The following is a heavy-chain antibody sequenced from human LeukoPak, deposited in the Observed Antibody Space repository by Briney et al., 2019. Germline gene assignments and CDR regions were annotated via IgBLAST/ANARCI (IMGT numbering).Heavy chain of an antibody. J-gene: IGHJ4*02. Sequence: PGGSLRLSCAASGFTFSNAWMSWVRQPPGKGLEWIGEIYQSGSTNYNPSLKSRVTISVDKSKNEFSLKLTSVTAADTAVYYCARDKGVCSGGNCYSAFDYWGQGTLVTVSS. CDR2: IYQSGST. CDR1: GFTFSNAW. D-gene: IGHD2-15*01. CDR3: ARDKGVCSGGNCYSAFDY. V-gene: IGHV4-4*02.